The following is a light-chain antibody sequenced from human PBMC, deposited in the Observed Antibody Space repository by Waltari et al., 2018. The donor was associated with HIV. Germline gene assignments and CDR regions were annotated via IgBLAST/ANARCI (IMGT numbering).Light chain of an antibody. J-gene: IGLJ2*01. CDR1: SSDVGGYNY. Sequence: TGTSSDVGGYNYVSWYQHHPGQAPKLLIYEVSNRPSGVSNRFSGSKSGNTASLIITGLQAEDEADYYCSSYTSSSTLAVFGGGTKLTVL. CDR3: SSYTSSSTLAV. CDR2: EVS. V-gene: IGLV2-14*01.